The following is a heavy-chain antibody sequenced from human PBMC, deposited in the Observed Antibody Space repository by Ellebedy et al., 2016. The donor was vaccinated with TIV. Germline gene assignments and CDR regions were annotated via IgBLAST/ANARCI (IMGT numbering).Heavy chain of an antibody. V-gene: IGHV3-7*03. D-gene: IGHD5-24*01. CDR1: GFTFSIYW. CDR2: IKQDGSEK. J-gene: IGHJ4*02. CDR3: ARATSGFDY. Sequence: PGGSLRLSCAASGFTFSIYWMSWVRQAPGKGLEWVANIKQDGSEKYYVDSVKGRFTISRDSAKNSLYLQMNSLRAEDTAVYYCARATSGFDYWGQGALATVSS.